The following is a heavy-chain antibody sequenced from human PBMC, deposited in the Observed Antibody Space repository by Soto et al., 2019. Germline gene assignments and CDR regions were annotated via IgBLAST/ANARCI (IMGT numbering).Heavy chain of an antibody. V-gene: IGHV4-31*03. CDR1: GGSIISAGYY. CDR2: IYNSGRA. Sequence: ILSLRCTVSGGSIISAGYYWSWISKHPGKGLEWIGYIYNSGRAYYNPSLESRVSISVDTSNNQFSLKMSSVTAADTAVYYCARAFGGNPGIDYWVHGTLVTVSS. CDR3: ARAFGGNPGIDY. D-gene: IGHD2-15*01. J-gene: IGHJ4*01.